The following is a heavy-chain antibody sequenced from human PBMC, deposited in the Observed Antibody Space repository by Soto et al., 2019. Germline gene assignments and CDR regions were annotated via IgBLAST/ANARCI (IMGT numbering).Heavy chain of an antibody. V-gene: IGHV3-66*01. CDR1: GFTVSNYH. CDR3: ARSGGGLDY. J-gene: IGHJ4*02. D-gene: IGHD3-10*01. Sequence: EVQLVESGGGLVQPGESLRLSCAASGFTVSNYHMTWVRQAPGKGLEWVSAVYADGATSHADSVKDRFTVSRDNSRNTLNLQMSGRRAADKAVYYCARSGGGLDYWGQGTLVTVSS. CDR2: VYADGAT.